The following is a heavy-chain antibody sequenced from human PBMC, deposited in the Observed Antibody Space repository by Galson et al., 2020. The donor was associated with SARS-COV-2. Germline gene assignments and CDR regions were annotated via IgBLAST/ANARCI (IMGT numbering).Heavy chain of an antibody. J-gene: IGHJ4*02. CDR2: ISYDGTTI. D-gene: IGHD3-22*01. CDR1: GFTFSGSA. V-gene: IGHV3-30*04. Sequence: QLGESLKISCAASGFTFSGSAMHWVRQAPGKGLEWVAIISYDGTTIYKSDSVKGRFTISRDISKNILYLQMNRLRPEDTGVYYCARETDDDSSSWYDYWGQGTLVTVSP. CDR3: ARETDDDSSSWYDY.